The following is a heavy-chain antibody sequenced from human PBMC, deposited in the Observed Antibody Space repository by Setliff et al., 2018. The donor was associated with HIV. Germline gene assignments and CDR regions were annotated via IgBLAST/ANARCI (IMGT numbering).Heavy chain of an antibody. D-gene: IGHD2-2*01. V-gene: IGHV4-59*12. CDR1: GGSISTYY. CDR2: IYFTGSS. J-gene: IGHJ5*02. CDR3: ARCAIVLVPAYFDP. Sequence: SETLSLTCTVSGGSISTYYWSWIRQPPGKGLEWIGSIYFTGSSDNNPSLKSRVTLSVDTSKNQFSLKLSSVTAADTAVYYCARCAIVLVPAYFDPWGQGTLVTVSS.